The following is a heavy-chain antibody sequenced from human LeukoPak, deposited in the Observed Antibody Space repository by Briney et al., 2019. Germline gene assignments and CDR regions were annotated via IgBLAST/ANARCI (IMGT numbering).Heavy chain of an antibody. CDR3: ARRQRNDYYDSSGYTTFGAFDF. CDR1: GYSFTSYW. V-gene: IGHV5-51*03. D-gene: IGHD3-22*01. J-gene: IGHJ3*01. CDR2: IYPGDSDT. Sequence: PGESLKISCKGSGYSFTSYWIGWVRQMPGRGLEWMGIIYPGDSDTRYSPSFQGQVTISADKSISTAYLQWSSLKASDTAMYYCARRQRNDYYDSSGYTTFGAFDFWGQGTMVTVSS.